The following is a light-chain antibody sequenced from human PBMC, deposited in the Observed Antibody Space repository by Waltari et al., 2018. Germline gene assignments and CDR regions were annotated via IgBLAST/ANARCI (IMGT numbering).Light chain of an antibody. CDR3: QQYGSSPPIT. J-gene: IGKJ5*01. CDR1: PSVSSSY. Sequence: ELVLTQSPGTLSLSPGERATRSCRASPSVSSSYLAWYQQKPGQAPRLHIYGASSRATGIPDRFSGSGSGTDFTLTISRLEPEDFAVYYCQQYGSSPPITFGQGTRLEIK. CDR2: GAS. V-gene: IGKV3-20*01.